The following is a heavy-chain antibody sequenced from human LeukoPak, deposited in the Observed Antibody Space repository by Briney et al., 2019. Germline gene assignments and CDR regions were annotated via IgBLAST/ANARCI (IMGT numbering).Heavy chain of an antibody. Sequence: PSETLSLTCTVSGGSISTSSYYWGWVRQPPGKGLEWIGNIFYSGSTYYNPSLKSRVTMSVDTSKNKFSLKLSSVTAADTAVYYCARVICSGGSCRFDYWGQGTLVTVSS. J-gene: IGHJ4*02. CDR2: IFYSGST. D-gene: IGHD2-15*01. CDR1: GGSISTSSYY. CDR3: ARVICSGGSCRFDY. V-gene: IGHV4-39*07.